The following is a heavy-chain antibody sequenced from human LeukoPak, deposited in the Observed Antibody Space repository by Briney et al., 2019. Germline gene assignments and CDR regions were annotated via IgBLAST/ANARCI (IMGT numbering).Heavy chain of an antibody. J-gene: IGHJ4*02. D-gene: IGHD6-6*01. Sequence: KPSETLSLTCAVYGGALSGYYWSWIRPPPGKGLGLIGEINHSGSTNYNPSLKSRVTISVDTSKNQFSLKLSSVTAADTAVYYCASGEYSSSLSIVDYWGQGTLVTVSS. CDR3: ASGEYSSSLSIVDY. CDR2: INHSGST. CDR1: GGALSGYY. V-gene: IGHV4-34*01.